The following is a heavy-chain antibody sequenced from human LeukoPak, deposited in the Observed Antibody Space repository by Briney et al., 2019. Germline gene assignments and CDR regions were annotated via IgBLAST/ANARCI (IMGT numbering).Heavy chain of an antibody. CDR3: AKDGRVRYPPGYFDY. CDR1: GLTFSSYS. J-gene: IGHJ4*02. CDR2: ISGSGGST. D-gene: IGHD3-9*01. V-gene: IGHV3-23*01. Sequence: RPGGSLRLSCAPSGLTFSSYSMSWVRQAPGEGLEWVSAISGSGGSTYYADSVKGRFTISRDNSKHTLYLQMNSLRDDDTAVYYCAKDGRVRYPPGYFDYWGQGTLVTVSS.